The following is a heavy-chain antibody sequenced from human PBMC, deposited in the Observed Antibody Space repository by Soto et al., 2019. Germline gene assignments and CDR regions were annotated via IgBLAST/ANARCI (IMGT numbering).Heavy chain of an antibody. CDR3: ARTATQCSSTSCYTVSLDF. V-gene: IGHV4-34*01. J-gene: IGHJ4*02. CDR2: INRDRVT. D-gene: IGHD2-2*02. Sequence: QVQLQQWGAGLLKPSETLSLTCAVFGGSFSGYYWGWIRQPPGKGLEWIGEINRDRVTNYNPSLKSRLTISVDTSKNQFSLKLNSVTAADTAVYYCARTATQCSSTSCYTVSLDFWGQGTLVTVSS. CDR1: GGSFSGYY.